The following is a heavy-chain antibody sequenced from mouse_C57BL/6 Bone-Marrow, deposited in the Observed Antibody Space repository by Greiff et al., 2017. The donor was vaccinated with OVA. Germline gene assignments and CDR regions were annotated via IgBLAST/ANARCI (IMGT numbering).Heavy chain of an antibody. CDR2: ISSGGSYT. CDR3: ARHLGSSYPWFAY. Sequence: EVQRVESGGDLVKPGGSLKLSCAASGFTFSSYGMSWVRQTPDKRLEWVATISSGGSYTYYPDSVKGRFTISRDNAKNTLYLQMSSLKSEDTAMYYCARHLGSSYPWFAYWGQGTLVTVSA. D-gene: IGHD1-1*01. J-gene: IGHJ3*01. CDR1: GFTFSSYG. V-gene: IGHV5-6*01.